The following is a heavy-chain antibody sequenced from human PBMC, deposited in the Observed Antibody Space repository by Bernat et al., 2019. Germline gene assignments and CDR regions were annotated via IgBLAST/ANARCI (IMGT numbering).Heavy chain of an antibody. Sequence: QLQLQESGPGLVKPSETLSPTCTVSVGSISRSSYYWGWIRQPPGRGLEWIGSIYYSGSTYDNPSLRSRVTISVDTSKNQFSLKLSSVTAADTAVYYCATWIRGFASWGQGTLVTVSS. CDR3: ATWIRGFAS. CDR2: IYYSGST. D-gene: IGHD5-18*01. J-gene: IGHJ4*02. V-gene: IGHV4-39*01. CDR1: VGSISRSSYY.